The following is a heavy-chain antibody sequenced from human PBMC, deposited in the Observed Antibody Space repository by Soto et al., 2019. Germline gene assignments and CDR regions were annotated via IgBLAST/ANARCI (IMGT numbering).Heavy chain of an antibody. CDR3: AISIVVVPAATSAIDY. D-gene: IGHD2-2*01. Sequence: SVKVSCKASGGTCSSYAISWVRQAPGQGLEWMGGIIPIFGTANYAQKFQGRVTITADESTSTAYMELSSLRSEDTAVYYCAISIVVVPAATSAIDYWGQGTLVTVSS. CDR1: GGTCSSYA. J-gene: IGHJ4*02. V-gene: IGHV1-69*13. CDR2: IIPIFGTA.